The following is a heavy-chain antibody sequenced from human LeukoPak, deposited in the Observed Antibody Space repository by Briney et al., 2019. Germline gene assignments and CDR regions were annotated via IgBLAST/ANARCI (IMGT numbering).Heavy chain of an antibody. CDR3: ARIPDYYYYYMDV. V-gene: IGHV4-59*12. J-gene: IGHJ6*03. CDR2: IYNSGSS. CDR1: GGSMRSSY. Sequence: SETLSLTCTVSGGSMRSSYWSWIRQPPGKGLEWIGYIYNSGSSNYNPSLKSRVTISVDTSKNQFSVKLSSVTAADTAVYYCARIPDYYYYYMDVWGKGATVTVSS.